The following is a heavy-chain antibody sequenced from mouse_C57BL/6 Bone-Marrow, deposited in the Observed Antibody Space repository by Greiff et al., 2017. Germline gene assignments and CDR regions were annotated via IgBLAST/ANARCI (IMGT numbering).Heavy chain of an antibody. J-gene: IGHJ2*01. CDR2: IYPRSGNT. Sequence: VQLQQSGAELARPGASVKLSCKASGYTFTSYGISWVKQRTGQGLEWIGQIYPRSGNTYYNEKFKGKATLTADKSSSTAYMELRSLTSEDSAVYFCASYGSSYREYFDYWGQGTTLTVSS. D-gene: IGHD1-1*01. CDR3: ASYGSSYREYFDY. CDR1: GYTFTSYG. V-gene: IGHV1-81*01.